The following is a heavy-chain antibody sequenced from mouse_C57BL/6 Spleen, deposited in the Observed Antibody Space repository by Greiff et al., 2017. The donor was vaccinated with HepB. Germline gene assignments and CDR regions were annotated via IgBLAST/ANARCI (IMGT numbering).Heavy chain of an antibody. D-gene: IGHD2-1*01. CDR3: VYYGNYDWYFDV. V-gene: IGHV1-59*01. J-gene: IGHJ1*03. CDR1: GYTFTSYW. CDR2: IDPSDSYT. Sequence: QVHVKQPGAELVRPGTSVKLSCKASGYTFTSYWMHWVKQRPGQGLEWIGVIDPSDSYTNYNQKFKGKATLTVDTSSSTAYMQLSSLTSEDSAVYYCVYYGNYDWYFDVWGTGTTVTVSS.